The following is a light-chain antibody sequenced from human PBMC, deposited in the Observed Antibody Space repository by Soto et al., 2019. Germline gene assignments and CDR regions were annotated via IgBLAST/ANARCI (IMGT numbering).Light chain of an antibody. CDR3: QRGDT. CDR1: QSVSNN. Sequence: EIVLTQSPATLSLSPGERATLSCRASQSVSNNLAWYQQKPGQAPRLLIYDASNRATGIPGRFSGRGSGTDFTLTISRLEREDFAVYYCQRGDTFGQGTRLEIK. V-gene: IGKV3-11*01. CDR2: DAS. J-gene: IGKJ5*01.